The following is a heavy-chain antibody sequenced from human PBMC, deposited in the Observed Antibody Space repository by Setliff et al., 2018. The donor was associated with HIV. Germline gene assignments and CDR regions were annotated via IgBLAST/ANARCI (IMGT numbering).Heavy chain of an antibody. J-gene: IGHJ3*02. CDR2: IYPGDSDT. D-gene: IGHD3-22*01. CDR3: ARLRDSSGYYYVGVAFDI. Sequence: PGESLKISCKGSGYSFTTYWIGWVRQMPGKGLEWMGIIYPGDSDTRYSPSFQGQVTISADKSISTAYLQWSSLKASDTAMYYCARLRDSSGYYYVGVAFDILGQGTMVTVSS. V-gene: IGHV5-51*01. CDR1: GYSFTTYW.